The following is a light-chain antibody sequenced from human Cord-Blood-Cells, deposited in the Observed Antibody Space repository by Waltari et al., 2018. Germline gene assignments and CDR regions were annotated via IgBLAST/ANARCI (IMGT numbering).Light chain of an antibody. V-gene: IGKV2-28*01. CDR1: QSLLHSNGYNY. CDR3: MQALQTPLT. J-gene: IGKJ4*01. Sequence: DIVMTQSPLSLPVTPGEPASISCRSSQSLLHSNGYNYLDWYLQKPGQSPRLLIYLGSNRASGVPDRFRGSGSGTDFTLKISRVEAEDVGVYYCMQALQTPLTFGGGTKVEIK. CDR2: LGS.